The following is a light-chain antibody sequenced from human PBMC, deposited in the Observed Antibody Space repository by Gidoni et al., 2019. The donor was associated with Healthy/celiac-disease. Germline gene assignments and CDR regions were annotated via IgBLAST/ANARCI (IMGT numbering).Light chain of an antibody. CDR3: SSYTSSSTRV. J-gene: IGLJ2*01. V-gene: IGLV2-14*03. CDR2: DAS. Sequence: QSALTQPASVSGSPEQSITISCTGTSSDVGGYNYVSWYQHHPGNAPKLMIYDASNRPSGVSNRFSGSKSGNTASLTISGLQAEDEADYYCSSYTSSSTRVFGGGTKLTVL. CDR1: SSDVGGYNY.